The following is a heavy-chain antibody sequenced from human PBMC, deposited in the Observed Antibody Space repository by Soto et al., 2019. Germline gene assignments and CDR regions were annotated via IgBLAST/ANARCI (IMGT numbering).Heavy chain of an antibody. CDR3: ARDLGYYDSSGYFDY. J-gene: IGHJ4*02. CDR2: ISSSDTII. Sequence: LGGSLRLSCAASGFTFSDYYMSWIRQAPGKGLEWVSYISSSDTIIYYADSVKGRFTISRDNAKNSLYLQMNSLRAEDTAVYYCARDLGYYDSSGYFDYWGQGTLVTVSS. V-gene: IGHV3-11*01. CDR1: GFTFSDYY. D-gene: IGHD3-22*01.